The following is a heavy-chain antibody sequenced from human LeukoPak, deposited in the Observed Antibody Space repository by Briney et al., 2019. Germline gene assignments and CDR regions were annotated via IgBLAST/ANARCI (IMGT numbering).Heavy chain of an antibody. D-gene: IGHD1-26*01. V-gene: IGHV4-61*01. CDR2: IYYSGST. Sequence: PSETLSLTCTVSGGSVSSGSYYWSWIRQPPGKGLEWIGYIYYSGSTNYNPSLKSRVTISVDTSKNQFSLKLSSVTAADTAVYYCAREVGIVGATTLYDYWGQGTLVTVSS. CDR3: AREVGIVGATTLYDY. J-gene: IGHJ4*02. CDR1: GGSVSSGSYY.